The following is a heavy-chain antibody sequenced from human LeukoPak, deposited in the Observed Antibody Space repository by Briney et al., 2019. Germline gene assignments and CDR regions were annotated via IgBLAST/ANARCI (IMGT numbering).Heavy chain of an antibody. D-gene: IGHD3-9*01. CDR3: ARVLNYDILTGYYVDY. V-gene: IGHV3-7*01. J-gene: IGHJ4*02. Sequence: PGGSLRLSCAVSGITFSSFWMSWVRQAPGKGLEWVANIKQDGSEKYYVDSVKGRFTISRDNAKNSLYLQMNSLRAEDTAVYYCARVLNYDILTGYYVDYWGQGTLVTVSS. CDR1: GITFSSFW. CDR2: IKQDGSEK.